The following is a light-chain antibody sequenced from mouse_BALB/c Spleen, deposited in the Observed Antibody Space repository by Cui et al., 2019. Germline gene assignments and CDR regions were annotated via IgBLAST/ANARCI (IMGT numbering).Light chain of an antibody. J-gene: IGKJ4*01. CDR1: QNINVW. CDR2: KAS. CDR3: QQGQSYPLT. V-gene: IGKV10-94*01. Sequence: DIQMNQSPSSLSASLGDTITITCHASQNINVWLSWYQQKPGNIPKLLIYKASNLHTGVPSRFSGSGSGTCFTLTISSLQPEDIATYYCQQGQSYPLTFGSGTKLEIK.